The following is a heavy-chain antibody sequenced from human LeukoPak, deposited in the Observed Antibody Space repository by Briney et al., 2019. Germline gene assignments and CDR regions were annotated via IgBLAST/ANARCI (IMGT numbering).Heavy chain of an antibody. CDR3: ASDFRVGVLYAFDL. D-gene: IGHD3-10*01. Sequence: ASVWVSCKVSGYSLTELSIHWVRQAHGKGLEWMGGFPREDGERIYAQSFQGRVTMTEESSTDTAYMELSGLKSEDTAVYFCASDFRVGVLYAFDLWGQGTMVTVSP. J-gene: IGHJ3*01. CDR1: GYSLTELS. V-gene: IGHV1-24*01. CDR2: FPREDGER.